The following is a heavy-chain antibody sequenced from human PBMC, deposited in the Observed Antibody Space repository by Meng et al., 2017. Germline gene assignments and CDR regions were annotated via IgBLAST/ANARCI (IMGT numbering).Heavy chain of an antibody. Sequence: QGHTGRSWPEVKNPRATVNMSFNPSRSTFAHYWIHWLRQSPGQGLEGMGRIDPNNDHTQYAQNFQGRVTMTSDTSISTVYMELNGLRSDETAVYYCARDEDISAAGKLFGDYWGQGTLVTVSS. CDR3: ARDEDISAAGKLFGDY. CDR2: IDPNNDHT. J-gene: IGHJ4*02. D-gene: IGHD6-13*01. V-gene: IGHV1-2*06. CDR1: RSTFAHYW.